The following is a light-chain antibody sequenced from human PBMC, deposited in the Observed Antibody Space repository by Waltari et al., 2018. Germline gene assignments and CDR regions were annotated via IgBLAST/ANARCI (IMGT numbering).Light chain of an antibody. CDR2: EVR. V-gene: IGLV2-23*02. Sequence: QSALTQPASMSGSPGQSITISCTGTSTDLGTYNVVSWYQHHPGKAPKLIIYEVRKRPSGISDRFSGSMSGSTASLTISRLQAEDEAEDYCCSFAGNSYVFGTGTKVTVL. J-gene: IGLJ1*01. CDR3: CSFAGNSYV. CDR1: STDLGTYNV.